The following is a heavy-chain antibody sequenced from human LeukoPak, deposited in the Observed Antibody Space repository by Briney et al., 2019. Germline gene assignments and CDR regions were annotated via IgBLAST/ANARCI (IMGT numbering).Heavy chain of an antibody. Sequence: SETLSLTCSISSGSISGYYWNWIRQPPGKGLEWIGQIFYSGSTTYNPSLKSPVTISVDTSKNQFSLKVRSVTAADTAVYYCARGSPLMAGIYNFDYWGQGRLVTVSS. D-gene: IGHD6-19*01. V-gene: IGHV4-59*01. CDR3: ARGSPLMAGIYNFDY. CDR2: IFYSGST. J-gene: IGHJ4*02. CDR1: SGSISGYY.